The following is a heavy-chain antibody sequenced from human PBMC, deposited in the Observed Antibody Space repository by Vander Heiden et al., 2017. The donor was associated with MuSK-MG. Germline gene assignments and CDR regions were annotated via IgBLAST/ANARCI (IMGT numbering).Heavy chain of an antibody. D-gene: IGHD2-21*02. CDR2: ISGSSSTK. CDR1: GFTPSSHS. Sequence: VPLVASGGGLVKPGRSLRPSCATSGFTPSSHSMTWVRPAPGKGREWVSYISGSSSTKYYADSVKGRFTIARDNAKNSLYLQMNSLRDEDTAVYYCARGAYCSGDCYPALGYWGQGTLVTVSS. CDR3: ARGAYCSGDCYPALGY. V-gene: IGHV3-48*02. J-gene: IGHJ1*01.